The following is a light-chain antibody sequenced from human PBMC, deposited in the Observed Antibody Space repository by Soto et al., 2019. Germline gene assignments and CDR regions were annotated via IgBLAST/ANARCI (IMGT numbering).Light chain of an antibody. CDR1: KLGDKY. V-gene: IGLV3-1*01. CDR3: QAWDSSTVI. J-gene: IGLJ2*01. Sequence: SYELTQPPSVSVSPGQTASITCSGDKLGDKYASWYQQKPGQSPVLVIYQDNKRPSGIPERFSGSNSGNTATLTISGTQAMDEADYYCQAWDSSTVIFGGGTKLTVL. CDR2: QDN.